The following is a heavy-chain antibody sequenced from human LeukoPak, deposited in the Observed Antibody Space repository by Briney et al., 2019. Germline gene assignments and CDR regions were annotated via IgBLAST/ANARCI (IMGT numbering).Heavy chain of an antibody. Sequence: GASVTVSCKASGGTFSSYAISWVRQAPGQGLEWMGRIIPILGIANYAQKFQGRVTITADKSTSTAYMELSRLRSDDTAVYYCARGPDTAMVKGFDYWGQGTLVTVSS. D-gene: IGHD5-18*01. CDR2: IIPILGIA. V-gene: IGHV1-69*04. CDR3: ARGPDTAMVKGFDY. CDR1: GGTFSSYA. J-gene: IGHJ4*02.